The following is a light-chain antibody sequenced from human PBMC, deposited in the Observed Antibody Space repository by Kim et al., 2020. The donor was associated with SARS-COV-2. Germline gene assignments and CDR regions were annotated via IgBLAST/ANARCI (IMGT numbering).Light chain of an antibody. CDR3: QQLNSYPWT. CDR1: QGIGTY. CDR2: RAS. Sequence: DIQLTHSPPFLSASVGDRVTITCRASQGIGTYLAWYQQIPGKAPKLLIYRASTLQSGVPSRFSGSGSGTEFTLTISNLQPGDFAIYYCQQLNSYPWTFGQGTKVDIK. J-gene: IGKJ1*01. V-gene: IGKV1-9*01.